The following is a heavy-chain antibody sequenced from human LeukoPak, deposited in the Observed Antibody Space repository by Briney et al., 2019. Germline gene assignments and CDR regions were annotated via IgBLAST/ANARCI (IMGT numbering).Heavy chain of an antibody. CDR1: GYTFTSYD. V-gene: IGHV1-8*01. Sequence: ASVKVSCKASGYTFTSYDINWVRQATGQGLEWMGWMNPNSGNTGYAQKFQGRVTMTRNTSISTAYMELSSLRSEDTAVYYCARLYCSSTSCYFSRYHNRFDPWGQGTLVTVSS. J-gene: IGHJ5*02. CDR2: MNPNSGNT. D-gene: IGHD2-2*01. CDR3: ARLYCSSTSCYFSRYHNRFDP.